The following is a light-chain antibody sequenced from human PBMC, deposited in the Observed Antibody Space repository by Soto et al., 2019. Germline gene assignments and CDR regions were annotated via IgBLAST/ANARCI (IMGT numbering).Light chain of an antibody. J-gene: IGKJ5*01. CDR3: QQFGSSPPRIT. CDR2: GAS. Sequence: EMVMTQSPATLSVSPGERATLSCRASQSVYSNLAWYQQKPGQAPRLLVYGASTRATGVPARFSGSGSGTEFTLTISSLQSEDFAVYYCQQFGSSPPRITFGQGTRLEN. CDR1: QSVYSN. V-gene: IGKV3D-15*01.